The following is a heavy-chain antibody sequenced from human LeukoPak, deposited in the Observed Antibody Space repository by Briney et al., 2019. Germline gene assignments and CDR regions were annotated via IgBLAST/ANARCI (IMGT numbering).Heavy chain of an antibody. J-gene: IGHJ4*02. D-gene: IGHD3-10*01. CDR3: AKRTGVIITGDY. CDR2: ISYDGSSK. CDR1: GFTFSSYG. V-gene: IGHV3-30*18. Sequence: PGGSLRLSCAASGFTFSSYGMHWVRQAPGKGLEWVAVISYDGSSKYYADSVKGRFTISRDNSKNTLYLQMNSLRAEDTAVYYCAKRTGVIITGDYWGQGTLVTVSS.